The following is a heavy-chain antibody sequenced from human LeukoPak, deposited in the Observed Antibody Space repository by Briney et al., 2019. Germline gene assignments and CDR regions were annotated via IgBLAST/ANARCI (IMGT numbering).Heavy chain of an antibody. V-gene: IGHV3-21*01. Sequence: PGGSLRLSCAVSGFTFSNYPMNWVRQAPGKGLEWVSSISSSSTYTFYADSVKGRFTISRDNAKNSLYLQMNSLTAEDTAVYYCARGQLWQTGWFDPWGQGTLVTVSS. J-gene: IGHJ5*02. CDR2: ISSSSTYT. CDR1: GFTFSNYP. CDR3: ARGQLWQTGWFDP. D-gene: IGHD5-18*01.